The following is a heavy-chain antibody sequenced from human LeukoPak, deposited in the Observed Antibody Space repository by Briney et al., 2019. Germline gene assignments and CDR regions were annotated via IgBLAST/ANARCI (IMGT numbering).Heavy chain of an antibody. CDR2: IYYSGST. CDR3: ARDRPRYNWFDP. CDR1: GGSISSGGYS. J-gene: IGHJ5*02. Sequence: SQTLSLTCTVSGGSISSGGYSWSWIRQHPGKGLEWIGYIYYSGSTYYNPSLKSRVTISVDTSKNQFSLKLSPVTAADTAVYYCARDRPRYNWFDPWGQGTLVTVSS. V-gene: IGHV4-31*03.